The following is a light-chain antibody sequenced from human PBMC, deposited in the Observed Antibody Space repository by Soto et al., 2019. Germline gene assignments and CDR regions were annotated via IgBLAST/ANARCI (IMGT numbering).Light chain of an antibody. CDR3: CSGSTTFYV. V-gene: IGLV2-23*02. Sequence: QSALTQPASVSGSPGQSITISCTGTSSDIGSYDLVSWYQQHADKVPKLIIYEVRKRPSGVSNRFSGSKSGNTASRTISGLQAEDEADYYCCSGSTTFYVFGTGTKVTVL. J-gene: IGLJ1*01. CDR2: EVR. CDR1: SSDIGSYDL.